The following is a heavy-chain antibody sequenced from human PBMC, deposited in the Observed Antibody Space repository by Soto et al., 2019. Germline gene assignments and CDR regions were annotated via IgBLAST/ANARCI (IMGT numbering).Heavy chain of an antibody. D-gene: IGHD3-10*01. CDR2: IIPIFGTA. CDR1: GGTFSSYA. Sequence: QVQLVQSGAEVKKPGSSVKVSCKASGGTFSSYAIRWVRQAPGQGLEWMGGIIPIFGTANYAQKFQGRVTITADESTSTAYMELSSPRSEDTAVYYCARCPDGSGATYYYYGMDVWGQGTTVTVSS. CDR3: ARCPDGSGATYYYYGMDV. J-gene: IGHJ6*02. V-gene: IGHV1-69*12.